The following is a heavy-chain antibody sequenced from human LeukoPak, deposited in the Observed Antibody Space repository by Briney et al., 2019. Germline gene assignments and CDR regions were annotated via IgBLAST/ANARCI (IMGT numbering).Heavy chain of an antibody. CDR3: ARGQHITMIVVVHYDFEIGLESY. Sequence: ASVKVSCKASGYTFTSYYMHWVRQAPGQGLEWMGLINPSGGSTSYAQKFQGRVTMTRDTSTSTVYMELSSLRSEDTAVYYCARGQHITMIVVVHYDFEIGLESYWGQGTLDTVSS. CDR2: INPSGGST. CDR1: GYTFTSYY. D-gene: IGHD3-22*01. J-gene: IGHJ4*02. V-gene: IGHV1-46*01.